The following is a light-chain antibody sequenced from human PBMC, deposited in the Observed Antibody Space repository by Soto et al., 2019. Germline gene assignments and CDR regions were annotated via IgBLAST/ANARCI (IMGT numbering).Light chain of an antibody. CDR2: GNS. J-gene: IGLJ3*02. CDR1: SSNIGAGYD. V-gene: IGLV1-40*01. CDR3: CSYAGSSTSWV. Sequence: QSVLTQPPSVSGAPGQRVTISCTGSSSNIGAGYDVHWYQQLPGTAPKLLIYGNSNRPSGVPDRFSGSKSGTSASLAITGLQAEDEADYYCCSYAGSSTSWVFGGGTKVTVL.